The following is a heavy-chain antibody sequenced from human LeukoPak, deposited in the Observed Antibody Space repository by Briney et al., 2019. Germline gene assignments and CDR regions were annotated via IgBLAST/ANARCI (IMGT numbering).Heavy chain of an antibody. CDR2: ISSNGGST. D-gene: IGHD3-10*01. J-gene: IGHJ6*03. CDR1: GFTFSSYA. Sequence: GGSLRLSRAASGFTFSSYAMHWVRQAPGKGLEYVSAISSNGGSTYYANSVKGRFTISRDNSKNTLYLQMGSLRAEDMAVYYCARGLNSWFGQDYYYYMDVWGKGTTVTVSS. V-gene: IGHV3-64*01. CDR3: ARGLNSWFGQDYYYYMDV.